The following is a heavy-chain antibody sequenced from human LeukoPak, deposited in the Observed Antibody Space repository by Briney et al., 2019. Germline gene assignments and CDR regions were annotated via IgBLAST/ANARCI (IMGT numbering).Heavy chain of an antibody. CDR2: IKGKNDGGTT. V-gene: IGHV3-15*01. CDR1: GFTLSNSW. D-gene: IGHD3-9*01. Sequence: GGSLRLSCAASGFTLSNSWMSWVRQAPRKGLEWVDRIKGKNDGGTTDYAASVKGRFTISRDDSKNTLYLQMNSLKTEDTAVYYCTTVDPDYDILTALSGYWGQGTLVTVSS. CDR3: TTVDPDYDILTALSGY. J-gene: IGHJ4*02.